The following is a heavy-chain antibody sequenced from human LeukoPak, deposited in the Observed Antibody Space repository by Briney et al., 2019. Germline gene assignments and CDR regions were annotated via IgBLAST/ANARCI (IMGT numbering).Heavy chain of an antibody. D-gene: IGHD4-17*01. J-gene: IGHJ4*02. Sequence: ASLRLSCAASGFTFSSYAMSWVRQAPGKGLEWVSAISGSGGSTYYADSVKGRFTISRDNSKNTLYLQMNSLRAEDTAVYYCAKDLGDYVFGYWGQGTLVTVSS. CDR2: ISGSGGST. CDR3: AKDLGDYVFGY. CDR1: GFTFSSYA. V-gene: IGHV3-23*01.